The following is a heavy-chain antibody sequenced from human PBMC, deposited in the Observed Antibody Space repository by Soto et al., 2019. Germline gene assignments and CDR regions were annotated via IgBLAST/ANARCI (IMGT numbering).Heavy chain of an antibody. D-gene: IGHD3-10*01. J-gene: IGHJ6*03. CDR2: IRSKAYGGTT. Sequence: GGSLRLSCTASGFTFGDYAMSWFRQAPGKGLEWVGFIRSKAYGGTTEYAASVKGRFTISRDDSKSIAYLQMNSMKTADTAVFYCTREDGSGISNYYYFYMDVWCNGTTVTVSS. V-gene: IGHV3-49*03. CDR1: GFTFGDYA. CDR3: TREDGSGISNYYYFYMDV.